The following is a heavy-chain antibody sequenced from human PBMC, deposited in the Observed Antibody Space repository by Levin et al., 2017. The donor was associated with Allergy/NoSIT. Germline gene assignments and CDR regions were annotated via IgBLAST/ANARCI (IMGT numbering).Heavy chain of an antibody. D-gene: IGHD3-16*01. V-gene: IGHV3-23*01. CDR2: ISGSGGST. CDR3: ALGGAPSY. J-gene: IGHJ4*02. Sequence: GESLKISCAASGFTFSSYAMSWVRQAPGKGLEWVSAISGSGGSTYYADSVKGRFTISRDNSKNTLYLQMNSLRAEDTAVYYCALGGAPSYWGQGTLVTVSS. CDR1: GFTFSSYA.